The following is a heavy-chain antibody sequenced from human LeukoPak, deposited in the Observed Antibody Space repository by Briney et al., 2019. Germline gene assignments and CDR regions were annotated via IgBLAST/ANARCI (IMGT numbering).Heavy chain of an antibody. Sequence: SVKVSCKASGGTFSSYAISWVRQAPGQGREWMGRIIPIFGIANYAQKFQGRVTITADKSTSTAYMELSSLRSEDTAVYYCARGARVSGSPLVNYFDYWGQGTLVTVSS. CDR2: IIPIFGIA. V-gene: IGHV1-69*04. CDR3: ARGARVSGSPLVNYFDY. J-gene: IGHJ4*02. CDR1: GGTFSSYA. D-gene: IGHD1-26*01.